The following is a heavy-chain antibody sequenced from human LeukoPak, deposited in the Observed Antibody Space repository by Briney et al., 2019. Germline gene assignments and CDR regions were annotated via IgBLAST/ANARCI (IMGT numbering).Heavy chain of an antibody. CDR1: GGSISSGGYY. CDR3: ARVPIAAAH. CDR2: IHYSGST. J-gene: IGHJ4*02. V-gene: IGHV4-31*03. Sequence: PSQTLSLTCTVSGGSISSGGYYWSWIRQHPGKGLEWIGCIHYSGSTYYNPSLKSRVVISVDTSKKQFSLKLSSVTAADTAVYYCARVPIAAAHWGQGALVTVSS. D-gene: IGHD6-13*01.